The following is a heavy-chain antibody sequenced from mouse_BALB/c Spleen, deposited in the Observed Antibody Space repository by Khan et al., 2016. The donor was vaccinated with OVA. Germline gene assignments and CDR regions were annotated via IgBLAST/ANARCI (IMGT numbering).Heavy chain of an antibody. V-gene: IGHV1S137*01. CDR3: RRGGGGNRFAY. Sequence: QVQLQQSGAELVRPGVSVKISCKGSGYTFTDFTMHWVKQSHAMSLEWIGVISTYYGDATYNQKFKDKATMTVDKSSSTAYMELARLTSEASAIFYERRGGGGNRFAYWGQGTLVTVSA. J-gene: IGHJ3*01. CDR1: GYTFTDFT. CDR2: ISTYYGDA.